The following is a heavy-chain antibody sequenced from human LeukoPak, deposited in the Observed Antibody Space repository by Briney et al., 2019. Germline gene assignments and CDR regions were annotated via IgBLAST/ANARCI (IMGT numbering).Heavy chain of an antibody. CDR1: GYTFTSYG. CDR3: ARDLLGYSSGWYSTTDFDY. Sequence: GASVKVSCKASGYTFTSYGISWVRQAPGQGLEWMGWISAYNGNTNYAQKLRGRVTMTTDTSTSTAYMELRSLRSDDTAVYYCARDLLGYSSGWYSTTDFDYWGQGTLVTVSS. CDR2: ISAYNGNT. D-gene: IGHD6-19*01. V-gene: IGHV1-18*01. J-gene: IGHJ4*02.